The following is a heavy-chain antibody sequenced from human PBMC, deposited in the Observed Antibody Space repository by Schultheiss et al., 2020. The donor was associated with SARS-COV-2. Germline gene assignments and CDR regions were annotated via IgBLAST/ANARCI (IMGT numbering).Heavy chain of an antibody. J-gene: IGHJ6*02. CDR3: AAHLLGYYAMDV. CDR1: GFTFSNYG. CDR2: IWYDGSNK. Sequence: GESLKISCAASGFTFSNYGMYWVRQAPGKGLEWVAVIWYDGSNKYYADSVKGRFTVSRDNSKNTLSLQMNSLRAEDTAVYYCAAHLLGYYAMDVWGQGTTVTVSS. D-gene: IGHD3-16*01. V-gene: IGHV3-33*01.